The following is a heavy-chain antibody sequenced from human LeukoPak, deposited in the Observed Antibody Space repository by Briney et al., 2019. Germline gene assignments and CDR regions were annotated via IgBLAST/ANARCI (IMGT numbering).Heavy chain of an antibody. Sequence: SETLSLTCAVYGGSFSGYYWTLIRQTPGKRLEWIGEISHTGLTGSNPSLKSRDTIFVDSSKKQFSLRMNSVTAADTGVYYCARVHDITARPCDTWGPGTLVTVSS. J-gene: IGHJ5*02. V-gene: IGHV4-34*01. CDR1: GGSFSGYY. CDR2: ISHTGLT. CDR3: ARVHDITARPCDT. D-gene: IGHD1-1*01.